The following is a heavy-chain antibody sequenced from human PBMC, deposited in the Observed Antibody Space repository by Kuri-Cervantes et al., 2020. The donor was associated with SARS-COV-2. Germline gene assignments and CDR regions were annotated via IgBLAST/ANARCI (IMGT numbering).Heavy chain of an antibody. V-gene: IGHV3-48*03. CDR1: GFTFSSYA. J-gene: IGHJ3*02. CDR3: ARRLEYDFWSGPLDAFDI. CDR2: ISSSGSTI. D-gene: IGHD3-3*01. Sequence: GESLKISCAASGFTFSSYAMSWVRQAPGEGLEWVSYISSSGSTIYYADSVRGRFTISRDNAKNSLYLQMNSLRAEDTAVYYCARRLEYDFWSGPLDAFDIWGQGTMVTVSS.